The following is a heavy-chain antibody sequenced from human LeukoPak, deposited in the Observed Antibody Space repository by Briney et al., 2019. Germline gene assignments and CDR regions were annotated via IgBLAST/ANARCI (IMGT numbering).Heavy chain of an antibody. V-gene: IGHV3-23*01. CDR2: ISGSGGST. Sequence: GGSLRLSCAASGFTFSSYAMSWVRQAPGKGLEWVSVISGSGGSTYYADSVKGRFTISRDNSKNTLYLQMNSLRAEDTAVYYCAKNWVFSVSPFEYWGQGTLVTVSS. CDR3: AKNWVFSVSPFEY. J-gene: IGHJ4*02. CDR1: GFTFSSYA. D-gene: IGHD7-27*01.